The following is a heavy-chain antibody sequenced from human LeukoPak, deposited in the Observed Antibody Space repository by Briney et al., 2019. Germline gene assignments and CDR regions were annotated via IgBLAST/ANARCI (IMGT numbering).Heavy chain of an antibody. CDR3: ATDRRVWGATRRGWFDP. CDR2: FDPEDGET. J-gene: IGHJ5*02. D-gene: IGHD1-26*01. Sequence: ASVKVSCKVSGYTLTELSMHWVRQAPGKGLEWMGGFDPEDGETIYAQKFQGRVTTTEDTSTDTAYMELSSLRSEDTAVYYCATDRRVWGATRRGWFDPWGQGTLVTVSS. CDR1: GYTLTELS. V-gene: IGHV1-24*01.